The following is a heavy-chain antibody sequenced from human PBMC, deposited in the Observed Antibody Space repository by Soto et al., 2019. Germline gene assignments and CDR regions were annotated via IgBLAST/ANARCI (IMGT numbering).Heavy chain of an antibody. V-gene: IGHV4-39*01. CDR3: AVSTYSGDYESAFDI. CDR1: GGSISSSSYY. D-gene: IGHD4-17*01. J-gene: IGHJ3*02. Sequence: QLQLQESGPGLVKPSETVSLTCIVSGGSISSSSYYWGWIRQPPGKGLEWIGSMFYTGSTYYNPSLKSRVTIAVDTSNNQFSLKLSSATAADTAVYFCAVSTYSGDYESAFDIWGQGTMVTVSS. CDR2: MFYTGST.